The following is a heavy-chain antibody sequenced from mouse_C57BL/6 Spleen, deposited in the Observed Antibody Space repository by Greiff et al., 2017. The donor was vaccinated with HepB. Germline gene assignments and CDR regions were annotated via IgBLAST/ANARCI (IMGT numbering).Heavy chain of an antibody. D-gene: IGHD2-1*01. CDR3: ARIDYYGSAWFAY. Sequence: QVQLQQPGAELVRPGSSVKLSCKASGYTFTSYWMDWVKQRPGQGLEWIGNIYPSASETHYNQKFKDKATLTVNKSSSTAYMQLSSLTSEDSAVYYCARIDYYGSAWFAYWGQGTLVTVSA. CDR1: GYTFTSYW. J-gene: IGHJ3*01. CDR2: IYPSASET. V-gene: IGHV1-61*01.